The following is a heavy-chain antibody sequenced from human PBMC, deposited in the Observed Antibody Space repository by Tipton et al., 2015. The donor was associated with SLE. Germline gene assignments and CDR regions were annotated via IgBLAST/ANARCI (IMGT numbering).Heavy chain of an antibody. V-gene: IGHV4-39*01. CDR2: IYYSGSA. CDR1: GGSISSSTYY. Sequence: TLSLTCTVSGGSISSSTYYWGWIRQPPGKGLEWIGNIYYSGSADYNPSLKSRVTIFVATSKNQFSLNLSSVTAADTAVYYCARLDYSSSSFDYWGQGTLVTVSS. CDR3: ARLDYSSSSFDY. D-gene: IGHD6-6*01. J-gene: IGHJ4*02.